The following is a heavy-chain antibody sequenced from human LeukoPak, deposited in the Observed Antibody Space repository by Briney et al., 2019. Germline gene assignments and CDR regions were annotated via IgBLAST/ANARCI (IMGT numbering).Heavy chain of an antibody. CDR2: IKSDGITI. V-gene: IGHV3-74*01. J-gene: IGHJ4*02. D-gene: IGHD1-20*01. CDR1: GFTFSNYM. Sequence: PGGSLRLPCAASGFTFSNYMMHWVRQAPGKGLVWVSRIKSDGITITYADSVKGRFTISRDNAKNTLYLQMNSLRAEDTAVYYCLRDLNWSLDQWGQGTLVTVSS. CDR3: LRDLNWSLDQ.